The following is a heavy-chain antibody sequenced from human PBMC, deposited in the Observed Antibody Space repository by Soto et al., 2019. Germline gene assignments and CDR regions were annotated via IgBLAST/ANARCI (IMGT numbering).Heavy chain of an antibody. J-gene: IGHJ3*02. CDR3: ARGGEVGVAGSAAFDM. CDR2: INPGSGAA. CDR1: GYTVTTHY. D-gene: IGHD3-3*01. Sequence: QVQLVQSGAEVKKPGASVKISCTASGYTVTTHYMHWVRQAPGRWLEWMGAINPGSGAAKYTQTFQARVTMTRDTSTNTVYMEMSALRSEDTAVFYCARGGEVGVAGSAAFDMWGQGTMVTVSS. V-gene: IGHV1-46*01.